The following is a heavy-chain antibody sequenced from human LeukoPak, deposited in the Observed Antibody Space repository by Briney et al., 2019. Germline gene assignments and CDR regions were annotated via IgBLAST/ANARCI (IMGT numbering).Heavy chain of an antibody. CDR2: INPNSGGT. V-gene: IGHV1-2*02. D-gene: IGHD2-2*01. J-gene: IGHJ6*02. CDR3: ASSNGFVVVPAAIGPPYYYYGMDV. Sequence: ASVKVSCKASGYTFTGYYMHWVRQAPGQGLEWMGWINPNSGGTNYAQKFQGRVTMTRDTSISTAYMELRSLRSDDTAVYYCASSNGFVVVPAAIGPPYYYYGMDVWGQGTTVTVSS. CDR1: GYTFTGYY.